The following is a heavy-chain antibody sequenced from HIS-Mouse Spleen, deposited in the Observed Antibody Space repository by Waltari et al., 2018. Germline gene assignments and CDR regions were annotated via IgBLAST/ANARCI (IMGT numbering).Heavy chain of an antibody. V-gene: IGHV4-39*07. CDR3: AREIPYSSSWYDWYFDL. CDR1: GGSLSSSSYY. D-gene: IGHD6-13*01. Sequence: QLQLQESGPGLVKPSETLSLTCTVSGGSLSSSSYYCGWLRHPPGQGLEWIGSIYYSGSTYYNPSLKSRVTISVDTSKNQFSLKLSSVTAADTAVYYCAREIPYSSSWYDWYFDLWGRGTLVTVSS. J-gene: IGHJ2*01. CDR2: IYYSGST.